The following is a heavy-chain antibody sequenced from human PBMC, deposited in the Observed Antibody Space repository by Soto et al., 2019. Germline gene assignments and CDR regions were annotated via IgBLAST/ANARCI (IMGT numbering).Heavy chain of an antibody. CDR2: ISSSSSYT. V-gene: IGHV3-11*06. Sequence: QVQLVESGGGLVKPGGSLRLSCAASGFTFSDYYMSWIRQAPGKGLEWVSYISSSSSYTNYADSVKGRFTISRDNAKNCMYLQVYSLRAGDTAVYYCARSQDIVVVPAASYYDYGMDVWGQGTTVTVSS. CDR3: ARSQDIVVVPAASYYDYGMDV. D-gene: IGHD2-2*01. J-gene: IGHJ6*02. CDR1: GFTFSDYY.